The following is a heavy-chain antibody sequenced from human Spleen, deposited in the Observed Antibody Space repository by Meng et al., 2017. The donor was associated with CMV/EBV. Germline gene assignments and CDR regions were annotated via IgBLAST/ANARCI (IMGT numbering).Heavy chain of an antibody. V-gene: IGHV1-2*02. Sequence: ASVKVSCKASGYTFTNYYIHWVRQAPGQGLEWMGWINPDSGGTLYAQKFQGRVTMTRDTSTTTVYMELSSLRSEDTAVYYCARGYGGNSPSIWGQGTMVTVSS. CDR3: ARGYGGNSPSI. CDR1: GYTFTNYY. D-gene: IGHD4-23*01. CDR2: INPDSGGT. J-gene: IGHJ3*02.